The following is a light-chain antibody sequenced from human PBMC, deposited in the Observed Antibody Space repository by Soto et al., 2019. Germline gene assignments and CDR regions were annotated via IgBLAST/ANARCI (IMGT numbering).Light chain of an antibody. CDR3: QVWDSSSDHYV. CDR1: NIGSKS. V-gene: IGLV3-21*02. Sequence: SYELTQPPSVSVAPGQTARITCGGNNIGSKSVNWYQQKPGQAPVLVVYADYDRPSGIPERFSGSNSGNTATLTISRVEAGDEADYYCQVWDSSSDHYVFGSGNKVTVL. J-gene: IGLJ1*01. CDR2: ADY.